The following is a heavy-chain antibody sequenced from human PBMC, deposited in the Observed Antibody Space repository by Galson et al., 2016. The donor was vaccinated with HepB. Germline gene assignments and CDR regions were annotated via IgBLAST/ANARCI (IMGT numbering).Heavy chain of an antibody. D-gene: IGHD6-6*01. V-gene: IGHV2-5*01. Sequence: PALVTPTQTLTLTCAFSGFSFTSTDVGVGWIRQPPGKALEWLAVVYWSDDKRYNPTLKTRLTITKDPYGNRVVLTMTYMDPVDTATYYCVRLVTFDPARNLAGFGPCGQGALVTVSS. CDR3: VRLVTFDPARNLAGFGP. J-gene: IGHJ5*02. CDR1: GFSFTSTDVG. CDR2: VYWSDDK.